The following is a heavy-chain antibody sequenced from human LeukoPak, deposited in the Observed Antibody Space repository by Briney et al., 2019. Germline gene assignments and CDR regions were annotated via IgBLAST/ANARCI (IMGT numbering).Heavy chain of an antibody. V-gene: IGHV5-51*01. CDR2: IYPVDSDT. CDR1: GYKYHAYW. CDR3: ARQAVYTSAFDF. D-gene: IGHD6-19*01. J-gene: IGHJ4*02. Sequence: GESLKISCKGSGYKYHAYWIGWVRQMPGKGLEWMGIIYPVDSDTSYSPSFQGQVTISIDKSIGTAYLQWSSLKASDTAIYYCARQAVYTSAFDFWGQGTLVTVSS.